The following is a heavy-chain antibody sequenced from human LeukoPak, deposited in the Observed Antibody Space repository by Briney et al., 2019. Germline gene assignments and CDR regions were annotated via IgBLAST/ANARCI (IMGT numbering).Heavy chain of an antibody. J-gene: IGHJ4*02. CDR2: ISSNGGGT. CDR3: AKHYGSGTYYNYLDY. CDR1: GFTFRSYA. Sequence: QPGRSLRLSCAASGFTFRSYAMSWVRRAPGKGLEWVSAISSNGGGTFYADSVKGQFTISRDNSQNTLYLQMNSLRAEDTAIYYCAKHYGSGTYYNYLDYWGQGTLVTVSS. V-gene: IGHV3-23*01. D-gene: IGHD3-10*01.